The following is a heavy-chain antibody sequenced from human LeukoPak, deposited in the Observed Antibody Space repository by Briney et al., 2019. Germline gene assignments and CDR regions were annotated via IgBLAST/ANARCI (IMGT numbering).Heavy chain of an antibody. J-gene: IGHJ4*02. CDR1: GFTITGYS. Sequence: GGSLRLSCVASGFTITGYSMNWVRQAPGKGLEWVSSISSSSSYIYYADSAKGRFTISRDYANNSLFLQMNGLTAEDTAVYYCARGEDAIVGVPGPNYWGQGTLVSVSS. V-gene: IGHV3-21*01. CDR2: ISSSSSYI. CDR3: ARGEDAIVGVPGPNY. D-gene: IGHD1-26*01.